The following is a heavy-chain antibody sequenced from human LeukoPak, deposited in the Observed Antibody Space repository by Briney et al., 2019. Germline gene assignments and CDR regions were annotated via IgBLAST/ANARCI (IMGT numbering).Heavy chain of an antibody. D-gene: IGHD2-2*01. V-gene: IGHV3-11*04. CDR3: ARDGNIVPAAIFTPFYYYYYMDV. J-gene: IGHJ6*03. CDR2: ISSSGSTI. Sequence: GGSLRLSCAASGFTFSDYYMSWIRQAPRKGLEWVSYISSSGSTIYYADSVKGRFTISRDNAKNSLYLQMNSLRAEATAVYYCARDGNIVPAAIFTPFYYYYYMDVWGKGTTVTVSS. CDR1: GFTFSDYY.